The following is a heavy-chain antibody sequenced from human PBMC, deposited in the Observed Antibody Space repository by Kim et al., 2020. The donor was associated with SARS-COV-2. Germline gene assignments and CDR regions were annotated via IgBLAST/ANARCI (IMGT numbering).Heavy chain of an antibody. Sequence: NYNPSLKSRVTISVDKSKNQFSLKLSSVTAADTAVYYCATISRAGRVDYWGQGTLVTVSS. CDR3: ATISRAGRVDY. D-gene: IGHD6-19*01. V-gene: IGHV4-4*02. J-gene: IGHJ4*02.